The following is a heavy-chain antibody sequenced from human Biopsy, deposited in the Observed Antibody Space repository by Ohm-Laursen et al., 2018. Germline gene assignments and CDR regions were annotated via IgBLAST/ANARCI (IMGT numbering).Heavy chain of an antibody. CDR2: IYYSGST. Sequence: GTLSLTWTVSGGAIYNFFWSWIRQPPGKGLEWIGYIYYSGSTNYNPSLKSRVTISVDRSKNHFSLELSSVTAADTAVYYCARVGVGAPSIDYFDSWGQGALVTVSS. V-gene: IGHV4-59*01. CDR1: GGAIYNFF. D-gene: IGHD1-26*01. CDR3: ARVGVGAPSIDYFDS. J-gene: IGHJ4*02.